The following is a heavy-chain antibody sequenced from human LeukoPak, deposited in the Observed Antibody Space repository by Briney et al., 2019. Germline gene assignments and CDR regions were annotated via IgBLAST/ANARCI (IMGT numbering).Heavy chain of an antibody. V-gene: IGHV1-8*01. CDR3: ARFFYDSSGYYLGN. CDR1: GCTFTSYD. D-gene: IGHD3-22*01. Sequence: ASVKVSCKASGCTFTSYDINWVRQATGQGLEWMGWMNPNSGNTGYAQKFQGRVTMTRNTSISTAYMELSSLRSEDTAVYYCARFFYDSSGYYLGNWGQGTLVTVSS. CDR2: MNPNSGNT. J-gene: IGHJ4*02.